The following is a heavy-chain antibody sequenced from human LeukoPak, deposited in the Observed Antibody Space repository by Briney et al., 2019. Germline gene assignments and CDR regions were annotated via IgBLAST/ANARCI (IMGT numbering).Heavy chain of an antibody. CDR2: ISSSSDYI. CDR1: GFTFSSYA. CDR3: ARGGYDSSGISC. Sequence: GGSLRLSCAASGFTFSSYAMSWVRRAPGKGLEWVSSISSSSDYIYYADSVKGRFTISRDNAKNSLYLQMNSLRAEDTAVYYCARGGYDSSGISCWGQGTLVTVSS. J-gene: IGHJ4*02. D-gene: IGHD3-22*01. V-gene: IGHV3-21*01.